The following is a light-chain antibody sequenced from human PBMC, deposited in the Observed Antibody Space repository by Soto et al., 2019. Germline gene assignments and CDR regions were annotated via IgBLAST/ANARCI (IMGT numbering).Light chain of an antibody. CDR3: QQSYSTPRT. CDR1: QSISNY. J-gene: IGKJ1*01. V-gene: IGKV1-39*01. CDR2: AAS. Sequence: DIQMTQSPSSLSASVGDRVTITCRASQSISNYLNWYQQKPGKAPKLLMFAASSLQSGVPSRFSGGGSGTDFTLTISSLQPEDFATYYCQQSYSTPRTFGQENKVEIK.